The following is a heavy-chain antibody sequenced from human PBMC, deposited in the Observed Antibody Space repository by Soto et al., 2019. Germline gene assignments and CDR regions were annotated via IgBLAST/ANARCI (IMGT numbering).Heavy chain of an antibody. CDR2: INANSGNT. CDR1: GYSFTDYH. J-gene: IGHJ6*02. D-gene: IGHD4-17*01. V-gene: IGHV1-18*04. Sequence: ASVKVSCKASGYSFTDYHIHWVRQSPVQGLEWLGRINANSGNTNNAQKLQGRVTMTTDTSTSTAYMELRSLRSDDTAVYYCARKNYGDSEYYYYYGMDVWGQGTTVTVSS. CDR3: ARKNYGDSEYYYYYGMDV.